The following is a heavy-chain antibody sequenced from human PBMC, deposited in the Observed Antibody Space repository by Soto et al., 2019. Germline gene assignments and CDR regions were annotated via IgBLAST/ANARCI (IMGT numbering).Heavy chain of an antibody. CDR3: ARQGYYYGSGIVYDAFDI. V-gene: IGHV4-59*08. Sequence: QVQLQESGPGLVKPSETLSLTCTVSGGSISSYYWSWIRQPPGKGLEWIGYIYYSGSTNYNPSLKSRVTISVDTSKNQFSLKLSSVTAADTAVYYCARQGYYYGSGIVYDAFDIWGQGTMVTVSS. J-gene: IGHJ3*02. CDR2: IYYSGST. D-gene: IGHD3-10*01. CDR1: GGSISSYY.